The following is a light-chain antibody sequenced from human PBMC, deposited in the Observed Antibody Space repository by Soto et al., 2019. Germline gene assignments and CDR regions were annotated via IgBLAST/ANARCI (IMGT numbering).Light chain of an antibody. V-gene: IGLV2-14*03. CDR1: STDIGRYNY. Sequence: QSALTQPASVSGSPGQSITISCTGTSTDIGRYNYVSWYQQHPGKAPKLMIYDVSNRPSGVSNRFSGSKSGNTASLTIAGLLAEDEADYYCSAYTSSSTYVFGTGTKLTVL. J-gene: IGLJ1*01. CDR3: SAYTSSSTYV. CDR2: DVS.